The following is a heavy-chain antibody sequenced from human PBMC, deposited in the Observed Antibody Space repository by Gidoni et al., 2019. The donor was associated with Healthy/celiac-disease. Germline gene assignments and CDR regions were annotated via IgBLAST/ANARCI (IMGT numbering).Heavy chain of an antibody. J-gene: IGHJ4*02. V-gene: IGHV4-39*01. Sequence: QLPLQESGPGLARPSETLSLTCTVPGGSISRSSYYWGWIRQPPGKGLAWIGGIYYSGSTYYNPSPKSRVTISVDTSKNQFSLKLSSVTAADTAVYYCARHLESSGGNTIDYWGQGTLVTVSS. D-gene: IGHD6-25*01. CDR1: GGSISRSSYY. CDR3: ARHLESSGGNTIDY. CDR2: IYYSGST.